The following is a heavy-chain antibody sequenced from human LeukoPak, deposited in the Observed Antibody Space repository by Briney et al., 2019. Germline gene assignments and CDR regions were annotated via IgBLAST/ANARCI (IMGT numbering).Heavy chain of an antibody. Sequence: SVKVSCKASGGTFSSYAISWVRQAPGQGLEWMGGIIPIFGTANYAQEFQGRVTITWNTSISTAYMELSSLRSEDTAVYYYARGEYQLPLHLRDWGQGTLVTVSS. CDR1: GGTFSSYA. CDR2: IIPIFGTA. V-gene: IGHV1-69*06. J-gene: IGHJ4*02. D-gene: IGHD2-2*01. CDR3: ARGEYQLPLHLRD.